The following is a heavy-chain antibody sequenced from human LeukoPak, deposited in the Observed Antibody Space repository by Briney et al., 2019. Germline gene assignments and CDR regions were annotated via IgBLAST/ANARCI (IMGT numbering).Heavy chain of an antibody. J-gene: IGHJ4*02. D-gene: IGHD4/OR15-4a*01. Sequence: GESLKISCKGSGYSFTSYWIGWVRQMPGKGLEWMGIIYPHDSETRYSPSFQGQVTISVDKSISIAYLHLKASDTAMYYCARLGHGASYYFDYWGQGTLVTVSS. CDR2: IYPHDSET. CDR3: ARLGHGASYYFDY. V-gene: IGHV5-51*01. CDR1: GYSFTSYW.